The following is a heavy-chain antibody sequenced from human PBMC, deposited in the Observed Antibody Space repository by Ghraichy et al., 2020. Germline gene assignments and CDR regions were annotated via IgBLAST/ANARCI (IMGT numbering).Heavy chain of an antibody. CDR2: IIPIFGTA. CDR3: ARDRCSGGSCYLSWFDP. Sequence: SVKVSCKASGGTFSSYAISWVRQAPGQGLEWMGGIIPIFGTANYAQKFQGRVTITADESTSTAYMELSSLRSEDTAVYYCARDRCSGGSCYLSWFDPWGQGTLVTVSS. V-gene: IGHV1-69*13. J-gene: IGHJ5*02. D-gene: IGHD2-15*01. CDR1: GGTFSSYA.